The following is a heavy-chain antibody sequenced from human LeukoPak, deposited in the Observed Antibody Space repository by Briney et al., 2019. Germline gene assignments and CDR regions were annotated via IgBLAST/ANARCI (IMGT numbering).Heavy chain of an antibody. Sequence: SETLSLTCTVSGGSISSYYWSWIRQPPGKGLEWIGYIYYSGSTNYNPSLKSRVTISVDTSKNQFSLKLSSVTAADTAVYYCLSETEEHNYWGQGTLVTVSS. J-gene: IGHJ4*02. CDR3: LSETEEHNY. D-gene: IGHD7-27*01. CDR2: IYYSGST. V-gene: IGHV4-59*01. CDR1: GGSISSYY.